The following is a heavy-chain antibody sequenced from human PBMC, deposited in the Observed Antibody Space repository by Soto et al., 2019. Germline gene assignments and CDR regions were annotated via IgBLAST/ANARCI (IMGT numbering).Heavy chain of an antibody. CDR1: GYPVTAYY. V-gene: IGHV1-2*02. CDR2: INPATGAA. CDR3: AGGGGVGVAGSAAFDM. D-gene: IGHD3-3*01. J-gene: IGHJ3*02. Sequence: QLHLVQSGAVVKKPGASVTVSCSASGYPVTAYYMHWVRQAPGRGLEWMGGINPATGAAKYTQTFQGKGNKTRDKATGTGFMELGGPKSGDQAHFYWAGGGGVGVAGSAAFDMWGQGTLVTVSS.